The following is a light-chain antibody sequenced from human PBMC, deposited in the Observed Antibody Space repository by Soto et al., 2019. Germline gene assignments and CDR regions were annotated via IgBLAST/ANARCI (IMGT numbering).Light chain of an antibody. Sequence: QSALTQPPSASGSPGQSVTISCTGTSSDVGNYNSVSWYQQHPDKAPKLMIFEVSKRPSGVPHRFSGSKSGNTASLTVSGLQPEDEADYYCSSYSGSTDLVFGGGTKVTVL. V-gene: IGLV2-8*01. J-gene: IGLJ3*02. CDR2: EVS. CDR1: SSDVGNYNS. CDR3: SSYSGSTDLV.